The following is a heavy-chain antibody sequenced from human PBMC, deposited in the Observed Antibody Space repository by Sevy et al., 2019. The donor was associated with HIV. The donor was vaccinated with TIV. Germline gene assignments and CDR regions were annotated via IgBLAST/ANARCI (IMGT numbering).Heavy chain of an antibody. D-gene: IGHD1-26*01. CDR3: ARVPDSGGRGRADY. J-gene: IGHJ4*02. CDR1: GFSFNTYT. Sequence: GGSLRLSCAASGFSFNTYTFYWVRQAPGEGLEWISSISGSGVSEYYAGSVRGRFTISRDNAKNSLSLQMNGLRVEDTGVYYCARVPDSGGRGRADYWGQGTRVTVSS. CDR2: ISGSGVSE. V-gene: IGHV3-21*01.